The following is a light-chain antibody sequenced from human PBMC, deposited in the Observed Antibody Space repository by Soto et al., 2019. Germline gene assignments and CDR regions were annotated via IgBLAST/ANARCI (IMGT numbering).Light chain of an antibody. CDR2: SAS. J-gene: IGKJ1*01. Sequence: DIQLTQSPSSLSASVGDRITITCRASQSISTYLNWYQQKPGEAPTLLIYSASTLQSGVPSRFSGSGSGPDFTLTIASLQPEDSATYYCQQSYNLPWTFGPGTKVDIK. CDR1: QSISTY. V-gene: IGKV1-39*01. CDR3: QQSYNLPWT.